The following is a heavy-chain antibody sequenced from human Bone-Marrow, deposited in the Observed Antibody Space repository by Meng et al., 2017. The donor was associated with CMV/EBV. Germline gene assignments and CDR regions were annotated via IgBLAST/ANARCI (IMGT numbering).Heavy chain of an antibody. CDR1: GGSVSSGSYY. CDR3: ARQSSGWLYYFDY. CDR2: IYYSGST. V-gene: IGHV4-61*01. J-gene: IGHJ4*02. D-gene: IGHD6-19*01. Sequence: GSLRLSCTVSGGSVSSGSYYWSWIRQPPGKGLEWIGYIYYSGSTNYNPSLKSRVTISVDTSKNQFSLKLSSVTAADTAVYYCARQSSGWLYYFDYWGQGTLVTVSS.